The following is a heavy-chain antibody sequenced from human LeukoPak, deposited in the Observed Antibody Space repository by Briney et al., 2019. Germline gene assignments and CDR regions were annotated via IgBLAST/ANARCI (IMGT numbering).Heavy chain of an antibody. CDR2: IYYSGST. CDR1: GGSISSYY. J-gene: IGHJ4*02. V-gene: IGHV4-59*12. Sequence: SETLSLTCTVSGGSISSYYWSWIRQPPGKGLEWIGYIYYSGSTYYNPSLKSRVTISVDRSKNQFSLKLSSVTAADTAVYYCAREIAASFDYWGQGTLVTVSS. D-gene: IGHD6-6*01. CDR3: AREIAASFDY.